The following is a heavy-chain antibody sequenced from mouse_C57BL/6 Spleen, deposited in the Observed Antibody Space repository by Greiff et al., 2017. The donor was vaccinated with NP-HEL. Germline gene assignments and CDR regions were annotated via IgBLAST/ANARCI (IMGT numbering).Heavy chain of an antibody. V-gene: IGHV1-53*01. J-gene: IGHJ3*01. CDR1: GYTFTSYW. CDR2: INPSNGGT. Sequence: QVQLQQPGTELVKPGASVKLSCKASGYTFTSYWMHWVKQRPGQGLEWIGNINPSNGGTNYNEKFKSKATLTVEKSSSTAYMQLSSLTSEDSAVYYCSIDRRLLGKRFAYWGQGTLVTVSA. D-gene: IGHD2-14*01. CDR3: SIDRRLLGKRFAY.